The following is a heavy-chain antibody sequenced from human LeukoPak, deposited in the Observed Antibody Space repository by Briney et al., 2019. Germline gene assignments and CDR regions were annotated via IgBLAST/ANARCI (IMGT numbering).Heavy chain of an antibody. V-gene: IGHV1-69*04. J-gene: IGHJ3*02. Sequence: SVKVSCKASGGTFSSYAISWVRQAPGQGLEWMGRIIPILGIANYAQKFQGRVTITADKSTSTAYMGLSSLRSEDTAVYYCARDITPGVHDIWGQGTMVTVSS. CDR1: GGTFSSYA. CDR2: IIPILGIA. D-gene: IGHD3-10*01. CDR3: ARDITPGVHDI.